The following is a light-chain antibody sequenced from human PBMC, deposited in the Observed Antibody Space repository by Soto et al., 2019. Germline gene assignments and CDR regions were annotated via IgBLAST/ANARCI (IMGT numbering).Light chain of an antibody. V-gene: IGKV3-20*01. Sequence: EIVLTQSPGTLSLSPGERATLSCRASQSVSSSYLAWCQQKPGQAPRLLIYGASSRATGIPDRFSGSGSGTDFTLTIGRLEPEEFAVYYCHQYGSSPLAFGGGTKVEIK. CDR3: HQYGSSPLA. CDR1: QSVSSSY. CDR2: GAS. J-gene: IGKJ4*01.